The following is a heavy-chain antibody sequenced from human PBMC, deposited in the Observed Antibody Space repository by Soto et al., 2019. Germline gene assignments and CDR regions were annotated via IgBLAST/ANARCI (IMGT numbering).Heavy chain of an antibody. J-gene: IGHJ4*02. Sequence: QVQLVQSGAEVKKPGASVKVSCKASGYTFTKYHISWMRQAPGQGLEWMGWISAYDGNTDYAQKRQGRVTMTTDTSTSTAYMELRNLRSDDTAVYYCARETTTVTTELDYWGQGTLVTVSS. V-gene: IGHV1-18*01. CDR1: GYTFTKYH. CDR2: ISAYDGNT. CDR3: ARETTTVTTELDY. D-gene: IGHD4-17*01.